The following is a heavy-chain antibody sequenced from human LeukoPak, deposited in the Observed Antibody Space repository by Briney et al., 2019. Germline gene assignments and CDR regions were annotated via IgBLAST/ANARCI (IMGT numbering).Heavy chain of an antibody. CDR3: ARDGDGGNWFDP. CDR2: INAGNGNT. V-gene: IGHV1-3*01. CDR1: GYTFTSYA. D-gene: IGHD5-24*01. Sequence: GASVKVSCKASGYTFTSYAMHWVRQAPGQRLEWMGWINAGNGNTNYAQKLQGRVTMTTDTSTSTAYMELRSLRSDDTAVYYCARDGDGGNWFDPWGQGTLVTVSS. J-gene: IGHJ5*02.